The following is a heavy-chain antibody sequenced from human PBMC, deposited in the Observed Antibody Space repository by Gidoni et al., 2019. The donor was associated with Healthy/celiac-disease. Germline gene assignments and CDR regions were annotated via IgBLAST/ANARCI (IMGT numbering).Heavy chain of an antibody. CDR1: GFTFSDYY. CDR2: ISSSGRTI. D-gene: IGHD4-4*01. Sequence: QVQLVESGGGLVKPGGSLRLSCAASGFTFSDYYMSWIRQAPGKGLEWVSYISSSGRTIYYADAVKGRFTISRDNAKNSLYLQMNSLRAEDTAVYYCARETVSFEDYYYYMDVWGKGTTVTVSS. V-gene: IGHV3-11*01. J-gene: IGHJ6*03. CDR3: ARETVSFEDYYYYMDV.